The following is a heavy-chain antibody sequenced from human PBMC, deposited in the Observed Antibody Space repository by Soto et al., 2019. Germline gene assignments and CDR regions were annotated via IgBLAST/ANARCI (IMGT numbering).Heavy chain of an antibody. D-gene: IGHD2-15*01. J-gene: IGHJ6*04. CDR3: ARDDVLCDGGRCYGIPLDV. V-gene: IGHV3-74*01. Sequence: GGSLRLSCAASEFTFSGRSVHWVRQAPGKGLVWVSGIDKVGTDSTYADSVKGRFTSSRDNAKNTVYLQMDSLRVEDTAVYYCARDDVLCDGGRCYGIPLDVWGKGTTVTVSS. CDR2: IDKVGTDS. CDR1: EFTFSGRS.